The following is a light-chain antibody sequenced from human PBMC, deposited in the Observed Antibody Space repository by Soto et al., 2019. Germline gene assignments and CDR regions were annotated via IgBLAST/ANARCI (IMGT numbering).Light chain of an antibody. Sequence: EIAMSPSPATLSVSSGERATLSCRASQSVSSNLAWYQQKPGQAPRLLIYGASTRATGIPARFSGSGSGTDFTLTISRLEPEDVAVYYCQQYDNLITFGQGTLLEIK. V-gene: IGKV3-15*01. J-gene: IGKJ5*01. CDR1: QSVSSN. CDR2: GAS. CDR3: QQYDNLIT.